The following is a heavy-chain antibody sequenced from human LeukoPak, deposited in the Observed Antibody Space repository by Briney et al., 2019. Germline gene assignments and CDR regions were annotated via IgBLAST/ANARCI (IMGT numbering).Heavy chain of an antibody. CDR1: GGSFSGYY. V-gene: IGHV4-34*01. J-gene: IGHJ4*02. D-gene: IGHD3-22*01. CDR2: INDSGSA. Sequence: PSETLSLTCAAYGGSFSGYYWNWIRQPPGKGLEWIGEINDSGSANCNPSLESRVSISVDTSKNQLSLKLSSVTAADAAVYYCGRVIDYDSSGYYLGYWGQGTRVTVSS. CDR3: GRVIDYDSSGYYLGY.